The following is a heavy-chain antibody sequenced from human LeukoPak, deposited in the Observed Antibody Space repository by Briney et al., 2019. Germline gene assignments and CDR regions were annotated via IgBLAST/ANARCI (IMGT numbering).Heavy chain of an antibody. D-gene: IGHD3-10*01. CDR3: ARELRGFDY. V-gene: IGHV3-53*01. Sequence: PGGSLRLSCAASGFTFLSYGMNWVRQAPGKGLEWVSVIYSGGSTYYADSVKGRFTISRDNSKNTLYLQMDSLRAEDTAVYYCARELRGFDYWGKGTLVTVSS. CDR1: GFTFLSYG. CDR2: IYSGGST. J-gene: IGHJ4*02.